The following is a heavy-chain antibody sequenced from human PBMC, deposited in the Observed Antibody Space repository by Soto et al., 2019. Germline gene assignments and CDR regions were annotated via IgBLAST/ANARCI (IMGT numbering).Heavy chain of an antibody. CDR3: ARAPPLYSSGWYGGAFDI. J-gene: IGHJ3*02. V-gene: IGHV4-4*02. CDR2: IYHSGST. CDR1: SGSISSSNW. D-gene: IGHD6-19*01. Sequence: QVQLQESGPGLVKPSGTLSLTCAVSSGSISSSNWWSWVRQPPGKGLGWIGEIYHSGSTNYNPSLKSRVTISVDKSKNQFSLKLSSVTAADTAVYYCARAPPLYSSGWYGGAFDIWGQGTMVTVSS.